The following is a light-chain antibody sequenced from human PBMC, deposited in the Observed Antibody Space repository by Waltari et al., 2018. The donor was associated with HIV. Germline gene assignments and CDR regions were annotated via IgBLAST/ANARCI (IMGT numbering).Light chain of an antibody. CDR1: SSDVGGYNY. CDR3: SAYTGSSTRYV. J-gene: IGLJ1*01. Sequence: QSALTQPASVSGSPGQSITMSCTGTSSDVGGYNYVSWSQQHPGKAPTIIIYEVSNRPSGVFNRFSCSKSGNTASLTISGLQAEDEADYYCSAYTGSSTRYVFGTGTKVTVL. V-gene: IGLV2-14*01. CDR2: EVS.